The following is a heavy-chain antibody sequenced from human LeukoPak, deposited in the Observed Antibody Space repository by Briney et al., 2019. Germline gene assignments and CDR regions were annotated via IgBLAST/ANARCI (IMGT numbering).Heavy chain of an antibody. V-gene: IGHV4-61*02. J-gene: IGHJ5*02. D-gene: IGHD6-13*01. Sequence: SQTLSLTCTVSGGSISSGSYYWSWIRQPAGKGLEWIGRIYTSGSTNYNPSLKSRVTISVDTSKNQFSLKLSSVTAADTAVYYCARGEYSSSRGYWFDPWGQGTLVTVSS. CDR2: IYTSGST. CDR1: GGSISSGSYY. CDR3: ARGEYSSSRGYWFDP.